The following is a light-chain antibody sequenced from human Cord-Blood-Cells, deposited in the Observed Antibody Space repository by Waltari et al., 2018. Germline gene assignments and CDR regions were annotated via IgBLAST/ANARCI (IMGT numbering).Light chain of an antibody. V-gene: IGLV6-57*01. CDR2: EDN. CDR3: QSYDSSNWV. J-gene: IGLJ3*02. CDR1: SGSIASNY. Sequence: NFMLTQPHSVSESPGKTVTIPCTRSSGSIASNYVQWYQQRPGSSPTTVIYEDNQRPSGVPDRFSGSIDSSSNSASLTISGLKTGDEADYYCQSYDSSNWVFGGGTKLTVL.